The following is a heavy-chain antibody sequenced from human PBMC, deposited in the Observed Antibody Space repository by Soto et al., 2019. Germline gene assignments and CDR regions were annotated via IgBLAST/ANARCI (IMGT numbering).Heavy chain of an antibody. CDR1: GDTISTGGYP. D-gene: IGHD4-4*01. CDR3: ARAIDAYNNGFDS. V-gene: IGHV4-30-2*01. J-gene: IGHJ4*02. Sequence: SETLSLTCGVSGDTISTGGYPWAWIRQPPGKALEWIGHTYHSGNPYYNPSLKSRVIISVDRSKNQFSLKVSSVTAADTAVYYCARAIDAYNNGFDSWGQGTLVTVS. CDR2: TYHSGNP.